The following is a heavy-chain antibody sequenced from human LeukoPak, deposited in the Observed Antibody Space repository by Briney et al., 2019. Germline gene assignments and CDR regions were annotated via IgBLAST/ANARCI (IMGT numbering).Heavy chain of an antibody. CDR3: ARDGGEQLVGPFDY. D-gene: IGHD6-6*01. CDR2: KSYDGSNN. CDR1: GFSVRDYA. Sequence: GGSLRLSCAASGFSVRDYAMHWVRPAPGKALEWVAVKSYDGSNNYYADSVKGRFTISRDNSKNTLYLQMHSLRAEDTAVYYCARDGGEQLVGPFDYWGQGTLVTVSS. J-gene: IGHJ4*02. V-gene: IGHV3-30-3*01.